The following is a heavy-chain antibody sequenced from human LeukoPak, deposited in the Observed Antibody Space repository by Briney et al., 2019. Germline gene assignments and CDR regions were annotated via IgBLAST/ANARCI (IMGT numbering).Heavy chain of an antibody. V-gene: IGHV3-53*01. D-gene: IGHD1-26*01. CDR1: GLTLCSYF. J-gene: IGHJ4*02. CDR2: IYDGGAT. Sequence: PGGSLRLSCADSGLTLCSYFSSWVRQAPGKRLEWVSIIYDGGATYYADSVKGRFTISRDNSKNTLYLQMNSLRAEDTAVYYCARVRLGAREDYFDYWGQGTLVTVSS. CDR3: ARVRLGAREDYFDY.